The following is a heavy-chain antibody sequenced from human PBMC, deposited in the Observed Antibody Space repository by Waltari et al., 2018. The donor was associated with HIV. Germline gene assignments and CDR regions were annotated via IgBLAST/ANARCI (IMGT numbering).Heavy chain of an antibody. V-gene: IGHV1-2*06. J-gene: IGHJ6*02. D-gene: IGHD2-15*01. Sequence: QVQLVQSGAEVKKPGASVKGSCKASGYTFTGYYMHWVRQAPGQGLEWMGRINPNSGGTNYAQKFQGRVTMTRDTSISTAYMELSRLRSDDTAVYYCARLVLVDYYYGMDVWGQGTTVTVSS. CDR3: ARLVLVDYYYGMDV. CDR1: GYTFTGYY. CDR2: INPNSGGT.